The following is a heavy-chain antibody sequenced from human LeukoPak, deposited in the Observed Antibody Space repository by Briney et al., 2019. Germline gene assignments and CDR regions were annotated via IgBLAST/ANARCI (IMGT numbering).Heavy chain of an antibody. J-gene: IGHJ4*02. D-gene: IGHD6-19*01. CDR1: GGSFSGYY. Sequence: PSETLSLTCTVYGGSFSGYYWSWIRQPPGKGLEWIGYIYYSGSTNYNPSLKSRVTISVDTSKNQFSLKLSSVTAADTAVYYCARASSGWLYYFDYWGQGTLVTVSS. V-gene: IGHV4-59*01. CDR2: IYYSGST. CDR3: ARASSGWLYYFDY.